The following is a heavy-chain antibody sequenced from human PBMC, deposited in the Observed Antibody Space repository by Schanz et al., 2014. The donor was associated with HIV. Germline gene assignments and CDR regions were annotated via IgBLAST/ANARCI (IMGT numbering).Heavy chain of an antibody. CDR2: MTTNDRI. D-gene: IGHD6-13*01. CDR3: AKEEQQLGGVGGYHFDY. Sequence: EVQLLESGGGLVQPGGSLRLSCAASGFTFSNYAMTWVRQAPGKGLEWVSVMTTNDRIYYAESVKGRFTISRDTSTNTLYLQMSGLRAEDTAVYYCAKEEQQLGGVGGYHFDYWGQGTLVIVSS. CDR1: GFTFSNYA. J-gene: IGHJ4*02. V-gene: IGHV3-23*01.